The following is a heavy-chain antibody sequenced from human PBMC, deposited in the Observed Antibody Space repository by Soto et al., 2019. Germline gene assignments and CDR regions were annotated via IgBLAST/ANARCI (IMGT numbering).Heavy chain of an antibody. V-gene: IGHV1-58*01. CDR3: AAGSSLYYFDY. Sequence: GASVKVSCKASGFTFTSSAVQWVRQARGQRLEWIGWIVVGSGNTNYAQKFQERVTITRDMSTTTAYMELSSLRSEDTAVYYCAAGSSLYYFDYWGQGTLVTVSS. CDR1: GFTFTSSA. CDR2: IVVGSGNT. J-gene: IGHJ4*02.